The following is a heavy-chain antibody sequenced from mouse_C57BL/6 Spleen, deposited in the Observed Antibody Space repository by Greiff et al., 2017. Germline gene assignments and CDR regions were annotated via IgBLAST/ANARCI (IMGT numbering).Heavy chain of an antibody. Sequence: EVQLVESGGGLVKPGGSLKLSCAASGFTFSDYGMHWVRQAPEKGLEWVAYISSGSSTIYYADTVKGRFTISRDNAKNTLFLQMTSLRSEDTAMYYCARRLLPYAMDYWGQGTSVTVSS. CDR3: ARRLLPYAMDY. D-gene: IGHD2-3*01. V-gene: IGHV5-17*01. J-gene: IGHJ4*01. CDR2: ISSGSSTI. CDR1: GFTFSDYG.